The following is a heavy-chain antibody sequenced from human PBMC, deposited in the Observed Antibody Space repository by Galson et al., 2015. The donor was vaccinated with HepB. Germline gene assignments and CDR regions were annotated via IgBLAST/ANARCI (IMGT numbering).Heavy chain of an antibody. V-gene: IGHV3-33*01. Sequence: SLRLSCAASGFTFSSYGMHWVRQAPGKGLEWVAVIWYDGSNKYYADSVKGRFTISRDNSKSTLYLQMNSLRAEDTAVYYCAREMATTFSSLGYWGQGTLVTVSS. J-gene: IGHJ4*02. CDR2: IWYDGSNK. CDR1: GFTFSSYG. CDR3: AREMATTFSSLGY. D-gene: IGHD5-24*01.